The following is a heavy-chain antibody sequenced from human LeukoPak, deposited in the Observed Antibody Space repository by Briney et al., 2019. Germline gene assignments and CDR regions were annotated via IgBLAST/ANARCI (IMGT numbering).Heavy chain of an antibody. CDR2: IFYSGST. CDR1: GGSISTSSYY. Sequence: IPSETLSLTCTVSGGSISTSSYYWGWIRQPPGKGLEWIGNIFYSGSTYYNPSLKSRVTISVDTSKNQFSLKLSSVTAADTAVYYCTNSPWLRGVQDWGQGTLVTVSS. V-gene: IGHV4-39*07. J-gene: IGHJ4*02. CDR3: TNSPWLRGVQD. D-gene: IGHD3-10*01.